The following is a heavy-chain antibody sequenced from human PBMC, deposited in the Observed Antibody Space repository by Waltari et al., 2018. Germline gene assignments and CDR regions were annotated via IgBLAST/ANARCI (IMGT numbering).Heavy chain of an antibody. CDR1: GFTFSSYW. CDR3: ARDGGYCSGGNCYSGHFDY. Sequence: EVQLVESGGDLVQRGGSLRLSCAVYGFTFSSYWMHWVRQAPGKGLVWVSRINTDGSGTSYADSVKGRFTISRDNAKNTLYLQMNSLRAEDMAVYYCARDGGYCSGGNCYSGHFDYWGQGTLVTVSA. V-gene: IGHV3-74*01. CDR2: INTDGSGT. D-gene: IGHD2-15*01. J-gene: IGHJ4*02.